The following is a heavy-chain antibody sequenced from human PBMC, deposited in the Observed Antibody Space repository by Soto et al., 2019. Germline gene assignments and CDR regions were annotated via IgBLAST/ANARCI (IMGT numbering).Heavy chain of an antibody. Sequence: QVQLVQSVAEVKKPGASVKVSCKASGYTFTSYGISWVRQAPGQGLEWMGWISAYNGNTNYAQKIQGRVTMTTDTSTTTAYMELRSLRSDDTAVYYCARDRVVALANLLGYWGQGTLVTVSS. V-gene: IGHV1-18*01. J-gene: IGHJ4*02. CDR3: ARDRVVALANLLGY. CDR1: GYTFTSYG. CDR2: ISAYNGNT. D-gene: IGHD2-2*01.